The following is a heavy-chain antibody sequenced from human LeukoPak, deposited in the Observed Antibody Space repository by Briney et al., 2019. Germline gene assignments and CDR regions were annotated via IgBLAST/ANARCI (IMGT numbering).Heavy chain of an antibody. CDR3: ARDGGTQHY. V-gene: IGHV1-69*04. CDR2: IIPIFGIA. CDR1: GGTFSSYA. D-gene: IGHD3-16*01. Sequence: ASVKVSCKASGGTFSSYAISWVRQAPGQGLEWMGRIIPIFGIANYAQKFQGRVTITADKSTSTAYMELSSLRFEDTAVHYCARDGGTQHYWGQGTLVTVSS. J-gene: IGHJ4*02.